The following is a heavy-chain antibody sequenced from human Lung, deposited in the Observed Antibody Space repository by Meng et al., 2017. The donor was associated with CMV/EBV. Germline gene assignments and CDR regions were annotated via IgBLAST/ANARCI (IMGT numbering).Heavy chain of an antibody. Sequence: GEXXTISCAASGFTFSSYWMSWVRQAPGKGLEWVANIKQDGSEKYYVDSVKGRFTISRDNAKNSLYLQMNSLRAEDTAVYYCARDRFEDYDFWSGYSLTDYYGRDVGXQGTXVTVSS. J-gene: IGHJ6*02. D-gene: IGHD3-3*01. V-gene: IGHV3-7*01. CDR2: IKQDGSEK. CDR3: ARDRFEDYDFWSGYSLTDYYGRDV. CDR1: GFTFSSYW.